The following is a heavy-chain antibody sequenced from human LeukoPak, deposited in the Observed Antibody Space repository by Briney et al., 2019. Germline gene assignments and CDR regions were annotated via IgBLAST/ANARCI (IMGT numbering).Heavy chain of an antibody. J-gene: IGHJ4*02. V-gene: IGHV1-46*03. CDR3: ARVLYSSGWYAPGFDY. D-gene: IGHD6-19*01. CDR2: INPSGGST. CDR1: EYTFTIYY. Sequence: ASVKVACKASEYTFTIYYMHWVRQAPGQGLGWMGIINPSGGSTSYAQKFQGRVTMTRDTSTSTVYMELSSLRSEDTAVYYCARVLYSSGWYAPGFDYWGQGTLVTVSS.